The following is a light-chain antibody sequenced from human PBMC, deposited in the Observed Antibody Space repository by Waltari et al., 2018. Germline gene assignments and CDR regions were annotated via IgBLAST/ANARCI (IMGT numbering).Light chain of an antibody. J-gene: IGLJ2*01. CDR3: QAWDSSIVV. V-gene: IGLV3-1*01. CDR1: KLGDKY. CDR2: QDT. Sequence: SYELTQPPSVSVSPGQTASITCSGDKLGDKYACWYQQKPGQSPILVIYQDTKRPSGIPDRFSGSNSGNTATLTISGTQAMDEADYYCQAWDSSIVVFGGGTKLTVV.